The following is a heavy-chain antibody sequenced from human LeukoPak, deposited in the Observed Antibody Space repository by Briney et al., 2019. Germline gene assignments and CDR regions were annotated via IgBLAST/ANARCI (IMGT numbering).Heavy chain of an antibody. V-gene: IGHV3-74*01. CDR1: GFTFSSYW. D-gene: IGHD2-2*01. J-gene: IGHJ4*02. Sequence: GGSLRLSCAASGFTFSSYWMHWVRQAPGKGLVWVSRISPDGSTTGHADSVKGRFTISRDNAKNALYLQVNSLRAEDTAVYYCARGVVPAAFDYWGQGTLVTVSS. CDR3: ARGVVPAAFDY. CDR2: ISPDGSTT.